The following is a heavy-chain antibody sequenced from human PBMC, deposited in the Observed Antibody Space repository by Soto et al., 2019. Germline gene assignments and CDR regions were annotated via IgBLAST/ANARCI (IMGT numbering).Heavy chain of an antibody. J-gene: IGHJ3*02. V-gene: IGHV3-30-3*01. Sequence: QVQLVESGGGVVQPGRSLRLSCAASGFTFSSYDMHWVRQAPGKGLEWVAVISYDGSNKHYADSEKGRFTISRDNSKNTLYLQMNSLRAEDTAVYYCAREYGIGGATFDIWGQGTMVTVSS. D-gene: IGHD2-15*01. CDR1: GFTFSSYD. CDR3: AREYGIGGATFDI. CDR2: ISYDGSNK.